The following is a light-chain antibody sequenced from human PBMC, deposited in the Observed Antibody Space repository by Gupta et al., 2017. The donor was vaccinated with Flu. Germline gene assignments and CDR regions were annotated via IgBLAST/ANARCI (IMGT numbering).Light chain of an antibody. CDR2: DNN. J-gene: IGLJ1*01. V-gene: IGLV1-40*01. CDR3: QSYDNRRGGYV. Sequence: VTNSCTGSSSNIGAGFDVHWYQQRPATAPNLLIYDNNNRPSGVPDRFSGSKSGTSASLAITGLQAEDEADYYCQSYDNRRGGYVFGAETEVTVL. CDR1: SSNIGAGFD.